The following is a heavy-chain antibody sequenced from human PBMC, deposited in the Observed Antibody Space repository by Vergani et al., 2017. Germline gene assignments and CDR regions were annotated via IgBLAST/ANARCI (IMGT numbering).Heavy chain of an antibody. CDR1: GGPISSYY. D-gene: IGHD1-14*01. Sequence: QVQLQESGPGLVKPSETLSLTCTVSGGPISSYYWSGIRQPPGKGLEWIGYIYYSGSTNYNPSLKSRVTISVDTSKNQFSLKLSSVTAADTAVYYCARDSNTGTFDYWGQGTLVTVSS. J-gene: IGHJ4*02. CDR3: ARDSNTGTFDY. V-gene: IGHV4-59*01. CDR2: IYYSGST.